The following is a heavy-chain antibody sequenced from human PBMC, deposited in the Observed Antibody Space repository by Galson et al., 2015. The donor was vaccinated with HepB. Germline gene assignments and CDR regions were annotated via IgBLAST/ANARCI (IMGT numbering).Heavy chain of an antibody. J-gene: IGHJ6*02. CDR3: ARAAHCSSTSCYSYNSYYAMDV. V-gene: IGHV3-30*04. Sequence: SLRLSCAASGFTFSSFAFHWVRQAPGKGLEWVAVISYDGGKKYYADSVKGQFTISRDNSENTLYLQMNGLRPEDTAVYYCARAAHCSSTSCYSYNSYYAMDVWGQGTTVTVSS. CDR2: ISYDGGKK. CDR1: GFTFSSFA. D-gene: IGHD2-2*01.